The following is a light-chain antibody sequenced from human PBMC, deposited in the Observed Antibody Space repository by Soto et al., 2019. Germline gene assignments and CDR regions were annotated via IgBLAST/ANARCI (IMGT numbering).Light chain of an antibody. Sequence: EIVLTQSPATLSLSPGERATLSCRASQSVSRYLAWYQQKPGQAPRLLIYDASNRATGIPARFSGSGSGTDFTLTISSLEPEDFAFYYCQQRSNWSPITFGQGTRLEIK. J-gene: IGKJ5*01. CDR1: QSVSRY. CDR2: DAS. V-gene: IGKV3-11*01. CDR3: QQRSNWSPIT.